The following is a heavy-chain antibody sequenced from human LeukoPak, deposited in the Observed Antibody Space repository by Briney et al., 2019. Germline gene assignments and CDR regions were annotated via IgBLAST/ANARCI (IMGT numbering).Heavy chain of an antibody. CDR3: AREVGDDYNFDY. CDR2: INPNSGGT. Sequence: ASVKVSCKASGYTFTGYYMHWVRQAPGHGLEWMGRINPNSGGTNYAQKFQGRVTMTRDTSISTAYMELSRLRSDDTAVYYCAREVGDDYNFDYWGQGTLVTVSS. D-gene: IGHD5-24*01. CDR1: GYTFTGYY. V-gene: IGHV1-2*06. J-gene: IGHJ4*02.